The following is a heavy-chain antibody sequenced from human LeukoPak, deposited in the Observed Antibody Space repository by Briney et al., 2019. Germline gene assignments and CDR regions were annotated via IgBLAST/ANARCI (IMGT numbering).Heavy chain of an antibody. CDR2: ISGSGGST. Sequence: GGSLRLSCAASGFTFSSYAMSWVRQAPGKGLEWVSAISGSGGSTYYADSVKGRFTISRDNSKNTLYLQMNSLRAEDTAVYYCAKDASVTMIVVVSLGFDYWGQGTLVTVSP. D-gene: IGHD3-22*01. V-gene: IGHV3-23*01. CDR1: GFTFSSYA. J-gene: IGHJ4*02. CDR3: AKDASVTMIVVVSLGFDY.